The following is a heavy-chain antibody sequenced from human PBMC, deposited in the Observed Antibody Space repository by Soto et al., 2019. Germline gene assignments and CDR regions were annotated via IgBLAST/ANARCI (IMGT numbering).Heavy chain of an antibody. CDR3: AREVYYYGSGAGGVKDV. CDR1: GGSISSGDYY. Sequence: QVQLQESGPGLVKPSQTLSLTCTVSGGSISSGDYYWSWIRQPPGKGLEWIGYIYYSGSTYYNPSLKSRVTISVDTSKNQFSLKLSSVTAADTAVYYCAREVYYYGSGAGGVKDVWGQGTTVTVSS. D-gene: IGHD3-10*01. J-gene: IGHJ6*02. CDR2: IYYSGST. V-gene: IGHV4-30-4*01.